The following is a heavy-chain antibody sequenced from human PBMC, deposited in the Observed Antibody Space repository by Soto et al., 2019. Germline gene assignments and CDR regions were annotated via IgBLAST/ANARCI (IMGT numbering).Heavy chain of an antibody. D-gene: IGHD1-7*01. CDR2: INHSGST. CDR3: ARGRPGWNYDSYFDY. CDR1: GGSFSGYY. Sequence: SETLSLTCAVYGGSFSGYYWSWIRQPPGKGLEWIGEINHSGSTNYNPSLKSRVTISVDTSKNQFSLKLSSVTAADTAVYYCARGRPGWNYDSYFDYWGQGTLVTVSS. V-gene: IGHV4-34*01. J-gene: IGHJ4*02.